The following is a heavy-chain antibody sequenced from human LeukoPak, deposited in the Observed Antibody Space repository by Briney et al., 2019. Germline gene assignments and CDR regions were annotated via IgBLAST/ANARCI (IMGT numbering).Heavy chain of an antibody. J-gene: IGHJ5*02. V-gene: IGHV1-2*02. D-gene: IGHD6-19*01. CDR2: INPNSGGT. Sequence: ASVKVSCKASGYTFTGYYMHWVRQAPGQGLERMGWINPNSGGTNYAQKFQGRVTMTRDTSISTAYMELSRLRSDDTAVYYCARVASSGWHEIINWFDPWGQGTLVTVSS. CDR3: ARVASSGWHEIINWFDP. CDR1: GYTFTGYY.